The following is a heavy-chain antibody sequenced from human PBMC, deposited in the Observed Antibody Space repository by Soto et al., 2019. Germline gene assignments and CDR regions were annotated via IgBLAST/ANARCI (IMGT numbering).Heavy chain of an antibody. CDR1: GGTFSSYA. V-gene: IGHV1-69*13. CDR2: IIPIFGTA. Sequence: ASVKVSCKASGGTFSSYAISWVRQAPGQGLEWMGGIIPIFGTANYAQKFQGRVTITADESTSTAYMELSSLRSEDTAVYYCARYCTNGVCYFNYYYYGMDVWGQGTTVTVSS. J-gene: IGHJ6*02. CDR3: ARYCTNGVCYFNYYYYGMDV. D-gene: IGHD2-8*01.